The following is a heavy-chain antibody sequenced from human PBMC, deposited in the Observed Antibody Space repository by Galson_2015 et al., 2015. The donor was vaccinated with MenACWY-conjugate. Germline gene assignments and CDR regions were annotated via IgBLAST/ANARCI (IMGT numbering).Heavy chain of an antibody. D-gene: IGHD2-2*02. Sequence: QSGAEVKKPGESLKIFCKGSGYNFANYWIAWVRQMPGKGLEWMGVVFPGDSDTRYSPSFQGQVTISADKSINTASLQWSSLKASDTAMYYCARHVLCTSTNCDNAFDDWGQGTLVTVSS. CDR1: GYNFANYW. CDR2: VFPGDSDT. J-gene: IGHJ4*02. CDR3: ARHVLCTSTNCDNAFDD. V-gene: IGHV5-51*03.